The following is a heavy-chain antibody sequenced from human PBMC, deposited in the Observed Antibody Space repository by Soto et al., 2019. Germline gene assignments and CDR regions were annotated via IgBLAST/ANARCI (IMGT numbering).Heavy chain of an antibody. Sequence: ASVKVSCKASGYTFTSYDINWVRQATGQGLEWMGWMNPNSGNTGYAQKFQGRVTMTRNTSISTAYMDLSSLRSEDTAIYYCATLAYSGIRAVSSNWGQGTLVTVSS. V-gene: IGHV1-8*01. CDR3: ATLAYSGIRAVSSN. D-gene: IGHD3-10*01. CDR2: MNPNSGNT. CDR1: GYTFTSYD. J-gene: IGHJ4*02.